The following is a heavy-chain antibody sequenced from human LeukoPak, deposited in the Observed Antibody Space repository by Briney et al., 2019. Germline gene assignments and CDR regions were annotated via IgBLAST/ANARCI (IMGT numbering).Heavy chain of an antibody. V-gene: IGHV3-30-3*01. CDR1: GFTFSSYA. J-gene: IGHJ4*02. CDR2: ISYDGSNK. Sequence: GGSLRLSCAASGFTFSSYAMHWVRQAPGKGLEWVAVISYDGSNKYYADSVKGRFTISRDNSKNTLYLQMNSLRAEDTAVYYCAKGASGGYYYDSSGYYPFDYWGQGTLVTVSS. D-gene: IGHD3-22*01. CDR3: AKGASGGYYYDSSGYYPFDY.